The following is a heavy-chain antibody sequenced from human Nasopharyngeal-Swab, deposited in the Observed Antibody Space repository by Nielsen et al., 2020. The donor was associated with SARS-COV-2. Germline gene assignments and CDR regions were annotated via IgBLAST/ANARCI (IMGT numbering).Heavy chain of an antibody. Sequence: VRQAPGKGLEWVANIKQDGSEKYYVDSVKGRFTISGDNAKNSLYLQMNSLRAEDTAVYYCARGASGYYDFWSGYYRYYYYYYMDVWGKGTTVTVSS. J-gene: IGHJ6*03. V-gene: IGHV3-7*01. CDR2: IKQDGSEK. D-gene: IGHD3-3*01. CDR3: ARGASGYYDFWSGYYRYYYYYYMDV.